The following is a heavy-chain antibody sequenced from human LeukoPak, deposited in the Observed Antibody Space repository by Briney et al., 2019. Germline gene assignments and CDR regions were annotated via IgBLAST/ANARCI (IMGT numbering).Heavy chain of an antibody. CDR1: GFTFSSYA. CDR2: ISGSGGST. Sequence: PGGSLRLSCAASGFTFSSYAMSWVRQAPGKGLEWVSAISGSGGSTYYADSVKGRFTISRDNSKNTLYLQMSSLRAEDTAVYYCVKDRAVRFGELPFDYWGQGTLVTVSS. J-gene: IGHJ4*02. D-gene: IGHD3-10*01. CDR3: VKDRAVRFGELPFDY. V-gene: IGHV3-23*01.